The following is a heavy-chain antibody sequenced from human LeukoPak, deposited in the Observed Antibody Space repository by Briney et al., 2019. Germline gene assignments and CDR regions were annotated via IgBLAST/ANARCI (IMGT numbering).Heavy chain of an antibody. CDR1: GYTFTDYY. CDR2: MDPKSGEA. Sequence: ASVKVSCKASGYTFTDYYMHWVRQAPGQGLEWMGWMDPKSGEANHAQKFQGRVIMTRDTSINTAYMELSRLRSDDTAVYYCALEVYYSDNSAFNYWGQGTLVTVSS. V-gene: IGHV1-2*02. CDR3: ALEVYYSDNSAFNY. D-gene: IGHD3-22*01. J-gene: IGHJ4*02.